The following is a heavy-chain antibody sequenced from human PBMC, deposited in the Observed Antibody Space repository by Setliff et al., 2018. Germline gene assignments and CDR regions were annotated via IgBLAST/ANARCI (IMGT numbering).Heavy chain of an antibody. D-gene: IGHD1-26*01. Sequence: GGSLRLSCAASGFTFSDYYMDWVRQAPGKGLEWVARIRKKTNSYTTEYAASVNGRFAISRDNAKNSLYLQMNSLRAEDTAAYYCCSGSYLFVYWGQGSLVTVSS. CDR2: IRKKTNSYTT. CDR3: CSGSYLFVY. V-gene: IGHV3-72*01. J-gene: IGHJ4*02. CDR1: GFTFSDYY.